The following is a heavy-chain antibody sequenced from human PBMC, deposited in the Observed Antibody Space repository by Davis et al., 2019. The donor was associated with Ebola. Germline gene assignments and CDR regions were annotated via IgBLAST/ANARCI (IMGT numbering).Heavy chain of an antibody. J-gene: IGHJ4*02. D-gene: IGHD7-27*01. CDR1: GYTFTTYG. CDR2: ISTYNGHP. CDR3: ARDSLTATGAGSDY. V-gene: IGHV1-18*01. Sequence: AASVKVSCKASGYTFTTYGISWVRLAPGQGPEWMGWISTYNGHPNYAQKFQGRFTMTRDTSTSTVYMKLSSLRSEDTAVNCCARDSLTATGAGSDYWGQGTLVTVSS.